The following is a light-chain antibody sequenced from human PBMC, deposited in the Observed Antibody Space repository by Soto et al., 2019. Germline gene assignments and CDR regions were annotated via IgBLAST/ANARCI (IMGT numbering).Light chain of an antibody. CDR3: QQYNSYSPLT. Sequence: DIQMTQSPSTLPASVGDRVTITCRANQSISTWLAWYQQKPGKAPNLLIYKASRLETGVPSMFSGSASWTEFTLTINFLQPDDFATYYCQQYNSYSPLTFGGGTKVEIK. CDR1: QSISTW. CDR2: KAS. J-gene: IGKJ4*01. V-gene: IGKV1-5*03.